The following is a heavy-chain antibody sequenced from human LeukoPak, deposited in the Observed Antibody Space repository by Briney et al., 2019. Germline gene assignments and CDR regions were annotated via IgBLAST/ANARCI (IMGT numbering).Heavy chain of an antibody. D-gene: IGHD6-19*01. J-gene: IGHJ4*02. CDR3: AGDKTTGGWYEFDY. Sequence: SVKVSCKASGGTFNNYAINWVRQAPGQGLEWMGGIIPIFGSSNYAQKFQGRVTITADESTTTAYMELSSLRSEDTAVYYCAGDKTTGGWYEFDYWGQGTLVTVSS. CDR1: GGTFNNYA. V-gene: IGHV1-69*13. CDR2: IIPIFGSS.